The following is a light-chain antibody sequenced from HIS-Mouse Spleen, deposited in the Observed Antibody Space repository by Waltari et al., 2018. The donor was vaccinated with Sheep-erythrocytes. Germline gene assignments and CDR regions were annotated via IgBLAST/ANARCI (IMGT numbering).Light chain of an antibody. V-gene: IGLV1-51*01. CDR2: DHN. CDR1: SSNIGNNY. J-gene: IGLJ2*01. Sequence: QSVLTQPPSVSAAPGQKVTISCSGSSSNIGNNYVSWYQQLPGTAPKLLIYDHNKRPSGIPDRISGSKSGTSATLGITGLQTGDEADYYCGTWDSSLSAGVFGGGTKLTVL. CDR3: GTWDSSLSAGV.